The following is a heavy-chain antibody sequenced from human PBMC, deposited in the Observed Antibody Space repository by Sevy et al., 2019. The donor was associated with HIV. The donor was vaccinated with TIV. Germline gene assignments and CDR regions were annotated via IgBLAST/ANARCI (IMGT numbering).Heavy chain of an antibody. CDR2: ISSSGSNI. CDR1: GFTFSTYE. CDR3: ARGEWGGVNY. D-gene: IGHD3-16*01. Sequence: GGSLRLSCAASGFTFSTYEMNWVRQAPGKGLEWVSYISSSGSNIYYADSVKGRFTISRDNAKNSLYLQMNSLRAEDTAVYYCARGEWGGVNYWGQGTLVTVSS. J-gene: IGHJ4*02. V-gene: IGHV3-48*03.